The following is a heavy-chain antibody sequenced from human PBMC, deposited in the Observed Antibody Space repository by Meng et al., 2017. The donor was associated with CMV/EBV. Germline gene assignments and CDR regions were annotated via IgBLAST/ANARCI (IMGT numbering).Heavy chain of an antibody. CDR3: ARDRMVRGVIDY. CDR1: GGSVSSGSYY. J-gene: IGHJ4*02. Sequence: SETLSLTCTVSGGSVSSGSYYWSWIRQPPGKGLEWIGYIYYSGSTNYNPSLKSRVTISVDTSKNQFSLKLSSVTAADTAVYYCARDRMVRGVIDYWGQGTLVTVSS. V-gene: IGHV4-61*01. CDR2: IYYSGST. D-gene: IGHD3-10*01.